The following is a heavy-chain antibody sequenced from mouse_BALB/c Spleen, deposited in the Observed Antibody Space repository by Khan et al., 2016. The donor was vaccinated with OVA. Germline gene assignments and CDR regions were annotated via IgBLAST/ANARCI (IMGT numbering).Heavy chain of an antibody. CDR1: GFSLTTYG. V-gene: IGHV2-2*02. D-gene: IGHD2-2*01. CDR3: ARNRNGYFDY. J-gene: IGHJ2*02. CDR2: IWSGGIT. Sequence: QVQLKQSGPGLVQPSQSLSITCTVSGFSLTTYGVHWVRPSPGKGLEWLGVIWSGGITDYNATFISRLSISKDISKSQVFFKMNSLQANDTAIYYCARNRNGYFDYWGQGTSLTVSS.